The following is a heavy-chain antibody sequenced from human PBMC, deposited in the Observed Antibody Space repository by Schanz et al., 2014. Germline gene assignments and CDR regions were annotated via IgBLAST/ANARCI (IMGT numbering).Heavy chain of an antibody. J-gene: IGHJ6*02. V-gene: IGHV3-74*01. CDR3: ARPLGPNYYYYGLDV. CDR2: INSDGSTT. Sequence: EVQLVGSGGGLVQPGGSLRLSCAASGFTFSSYWMHWVRQAPGKGLVWVSRINSDGSTTIYADSVKGRFTISRDNAKNTLYLQMNSLRAEDTAVYYCARPLGPNYYYYGLDVWGQGTTVTVSS. CDR1: GFTFSSYW.